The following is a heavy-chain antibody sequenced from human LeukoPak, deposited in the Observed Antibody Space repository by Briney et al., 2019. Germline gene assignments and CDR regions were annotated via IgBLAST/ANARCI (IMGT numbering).Heavy chain of an antibody. CDR1: GFTFSSYT. CDR2: ISSSSSYI. Sequence: GGSLGLSCAASGFTFSSYTMNWVRQAPGKGLEWVSLISSSSSYIFYADSVKGRFTISRDNAKKSLYLQMNSLRAEDTAVYYCARPLSGTTDFDYWGQGTLVTVSS. J-gene: IGHJ4*02. CDR3: ARPLSGTTDFDY. V-gene: IGHV3-21*01. D-gene: IGHD1-20*01.